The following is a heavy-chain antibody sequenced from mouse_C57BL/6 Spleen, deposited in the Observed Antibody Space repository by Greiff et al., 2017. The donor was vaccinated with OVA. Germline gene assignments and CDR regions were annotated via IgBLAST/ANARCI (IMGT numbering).Heavy chain of an antibody. D-gene: IGHD2-1*01. V-gene: IGHV1-18*01. CDR1: GYTFTDYN. J-gene: IGHJ4*01. CDR2: INPNNGGT. CDR3: AREGGNQYYYAMDY. Sequence: SGPELVKPGASVKIPCKASGYTFTDYNMDWVKQSHGKSLEWIGDINPNNGGTIYNQKFKGKATLTVDKSSSTAYMELRSLTSEDTAVYYCAREGGNQYYYAMDYWGQGTSVTVSS.